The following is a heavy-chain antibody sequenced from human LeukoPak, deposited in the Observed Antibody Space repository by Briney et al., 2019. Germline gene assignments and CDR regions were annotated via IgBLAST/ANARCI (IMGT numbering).Heavy chain of an antibody. CDR2: IDTSGRA. CDR1: GGSISSGTYY. J-gene: IGHJ5*02. CDR3: ARHIPPAAVTGRVGWFDP. V-gene: IGHV4-61*02. D-gene: IGHD6-19*01. Sequence: SQTLSLTCTVSGGSISSGTYYWSWLRQPAGTGLEWIGRIDTSGRANYNPSLKSRVTISVDRSKNQFSLKLSSVTAADTAVYYCARHIPPAAVTGRVGWFDPWGQGTLVTVSS.